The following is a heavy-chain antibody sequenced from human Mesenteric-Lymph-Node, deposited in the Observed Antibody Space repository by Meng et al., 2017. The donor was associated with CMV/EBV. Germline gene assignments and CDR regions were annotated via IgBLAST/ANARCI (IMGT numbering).Heavy chain of an antibody. J-gene: IGHJ4*02. V-gene: IGHV2-5*02. D-gene: IGHD6-6*01. CDR1: GFSLSTTGVG. CDR3: ARRLYSTSSGALDY. Sequence: FSGFSLSTTGVGVGWVRQPPGKALEWLALIYWDEDKSYRPSLKSRVTITKDTSKNQVVLTLTNMDPVDTATYYCARRLYSTSSGALDYWGQGILVTVSS. CDR2: IYWDEDK.